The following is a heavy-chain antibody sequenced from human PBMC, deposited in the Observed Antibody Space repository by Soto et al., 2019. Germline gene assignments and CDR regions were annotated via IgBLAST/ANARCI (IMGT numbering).Heavy chain of an antibody. CDR2: IIPIFGTA. V-gene: IGHV1-69*01. J-gene: IGHJ6*02. CDR3: ARDFVFSFFNCSSTSCYGPIDYYYYYYGMDV. D-gene: IGHD2-2*01. Sequence: QVQLVQSGAEVKKPGSSVKVSCKASGGTFSSYAISWVRQAPGQGLEWMGGIIPIFGTANYAQKFQGRVTITADESTSTAYMELSSLRSEDTAVYYCARDFVFSFFNCSSTSCYGPIDYYYYYYGMDVWGQGTTVTVSS. CDR1: GGTFSSYA.